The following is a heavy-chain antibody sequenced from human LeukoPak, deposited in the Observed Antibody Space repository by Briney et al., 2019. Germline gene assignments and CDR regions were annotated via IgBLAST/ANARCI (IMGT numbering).Heavy chain of an antibody. Sequence: SETLSLTCTVSGGSVSSYFWSWIRQPAGKGLEWIGRIYAGGGTNYNPSLKSRVTMSVDTSKNQFSLKLNSVTAADTAVYYCARRITGDGYFDYWGQGSLVTVST. CDR1: GGSVSSYF. J-gene: IGHJ4*02. V-gene: IGHV4-4*07. CDR3: ARRITGDGYFDY. CDR2: IYAGGGT. D-gene: IGHD7-27*01.